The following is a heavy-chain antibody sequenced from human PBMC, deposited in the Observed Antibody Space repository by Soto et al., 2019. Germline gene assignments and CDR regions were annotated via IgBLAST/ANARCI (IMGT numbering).Heavy chain of an antibody. CDR1: GFTLSFYG. Sequence: GSLRLSCTASGFTLSFYGMHWVRQAPGKGLEWVAVISNDGSNQYYVDSVKGRFTISRDSSKQTVSLQMNSLRAEDTAVYFCAKATSPYYYYYGIDVWGQGTTVTVSS. D-gene: IGHD2-2*01. CDR3: AKATSPYYYYYGIDV. J-gene: IGHJ6*02. V-gene: IGHV3-30*18. CDR2: ISNDGSNQ.